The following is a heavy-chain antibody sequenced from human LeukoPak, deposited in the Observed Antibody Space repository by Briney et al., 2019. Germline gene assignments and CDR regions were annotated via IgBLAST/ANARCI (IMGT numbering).Heavy chain of an antibody. CDR2: INHSGST. CDR1: GGSFSGYY. D-gene: IGHD3-9*01. J-gene: IGHJ4*02. CDR3: ARRDDILTGYRYYFDY. V-gene: IGHV4-34*01. Sequence: SETLSLTCAVYGGSFSGYYWSWTRQPPGKGLEWIGEINHSGSTNYNPSLKSRVTISVDTSKNQFSLKLSSVTAADTAVYYCARRDDILTGYRYYFDYWGQGTLVTVSS.